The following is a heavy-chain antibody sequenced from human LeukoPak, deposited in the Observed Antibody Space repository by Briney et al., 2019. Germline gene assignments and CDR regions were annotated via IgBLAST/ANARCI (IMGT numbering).Heavy chain of an antibody. Sequence: GGSLRLSCAASGFTFSNFWMHWVRQAPGKGLEWVAVISYDGGNIHYPDSVKGRFTISRDISTDTLWLQMDSLRTEDTAVYYCAKGPLRGTAAAIDYWGQGTLVTVSS. CDR3: AKGPLRGTAAAIDY. J-gene: IGHJ4*02. CDR2: ISYDGGNI. CDR1: GFTFSNFW. D-gene: IGHD2-2*01. V-gene: IGHV3-30*18.